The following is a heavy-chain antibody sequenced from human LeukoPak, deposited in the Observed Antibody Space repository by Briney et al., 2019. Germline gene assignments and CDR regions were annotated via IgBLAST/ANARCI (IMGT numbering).Heavy chain of an antibody. D-gene: IGHD6-6*01. Sequence: SETLSLTCAVYGGSFSGYYWSWIREPPGKGLECIGEVNHRGRTKYTPSLTSRVTISVDTSKNQFSLKLSSVTVADAAVYYCARSNGVGIAARHRFDYWGQGTLVTVSS. CDR3: ARSNGVGIAARHRFDY. CDR1: GGSFSGYY. J-gene: IGHJ4*02. V-gene: IGHV4-34*01. CDR2: VNHRGRT.